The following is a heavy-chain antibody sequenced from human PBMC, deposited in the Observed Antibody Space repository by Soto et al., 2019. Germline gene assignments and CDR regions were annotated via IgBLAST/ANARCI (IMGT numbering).Heavy chain of an antibody. CDR3: ARGVRGHYGFDV. D-gene: IGHD3-10*01. J-gene: IGHJ3*01. CDR2: IEFDGSSA. CDR1: GFTFSDYW. Sequence: EVQLVESGGGLVQPGGSLRLSCAASGFTFSDYWIHWVRQAPGKGLVWVSRIEFDGSSANYADSVKGRFTISRDNARDTVYLQMNSLRAEDTAVYYCARGVRGHYGFDVWGQGTMVTVSS. V-gene: IGHV3-74*01.